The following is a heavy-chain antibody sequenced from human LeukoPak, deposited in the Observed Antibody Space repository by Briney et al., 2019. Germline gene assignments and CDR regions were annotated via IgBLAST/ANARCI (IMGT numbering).Heavy chain of an antibody. V-gene: IGHV4-59*08. CDR3: ARSSYGYNWFDP. Sequence: PSETLSLTCTVSGGSFSNYYWNWIRQPPGEGLEWIGYIYYRGSANYNPSHKSRVTISVDTSKNQFSLRLTSVTAADTAVYHCARSSYGYNWFDPWGQGTPVTVSS. CDR2: IYYRGSA. J-gene: IGHJ5*02. CDR1: GGSFSNYY. D-gene: IGHD5-18*01.